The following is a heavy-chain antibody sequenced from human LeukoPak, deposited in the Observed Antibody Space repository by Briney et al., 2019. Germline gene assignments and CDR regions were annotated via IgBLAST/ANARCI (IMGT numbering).Heavy chain of an antibody. J-gene: IGHJ4*02. V-gene: IGHV3-23*01. CDR3: AKDRLTFFYYDTSGYQGDFDN. CDR1: GFSFKSYA. CDR2: ISDSGSFT. D-gene: IGHD3-22*01. Sequence: GGSLRLSCAASGFSFKSYAISWVRQAPGKGLEWVSVISDSGSFTFYADSVGGRFTISRDNSKSTVFLHMNNLRAEDTAVYYCAKDRLTFFYYDTSGYQGDFDNWGQGTLVTVSS.